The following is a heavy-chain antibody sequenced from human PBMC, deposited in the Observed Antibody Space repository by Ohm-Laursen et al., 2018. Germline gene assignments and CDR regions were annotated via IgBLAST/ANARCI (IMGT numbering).Heavy chain of an antibody. J-gene: IGHJ4*02. Sequence: SVKVSCKASGYTFTSYDINWVRQATGHGLEWMGWMNPNSGNTGYAQKFQGRVTMTRNTSISTAYMELSSLRSEDTAVYYCAVYYYDSSGYYSPFDYWGQGTLVTVSS. V-gene: IGHV1-8*01. D-gene: IGHD3-22*01. CDR1: GYTFTSYD. CDR3: AVYYYDSSGYYSPFDY. CDR2: MNPNSGNT.